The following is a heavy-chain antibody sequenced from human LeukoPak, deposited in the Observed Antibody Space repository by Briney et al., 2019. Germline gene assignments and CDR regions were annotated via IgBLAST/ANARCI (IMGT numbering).Heavy chain of an antibody. Sequence: PGGSLRLSCAVSGFTVSNDYMSWVRQAPGKGLEWVSVIYGGGDTYYADSVRGRFTISRDNFENTLFLQMDSLRPEDTAVYYCTRLLPSSHHFFDPWGQGTLVTVSS. CDR2: IYGGGDT. V-gene: IGHV3-53*01. CDR3: TRLLPSSHHFFDP. CDR1: GFTVSNDY. J-gene: IGHJ5*02. D-gene: IGHD6-6*01.